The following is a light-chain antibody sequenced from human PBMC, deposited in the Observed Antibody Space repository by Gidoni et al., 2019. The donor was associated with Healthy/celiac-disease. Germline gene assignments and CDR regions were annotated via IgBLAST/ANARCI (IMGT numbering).Light chain of an antibody. CDR1: QSVSSY. CDR2: DAS. Sequence: IVLTQSPATLSWSPGERATLSCSASQSVSSYLAWYQQKPGQAPRLLIYDASNRATGIPARFSGSGSGTDFTLTISSLEPEDFAVYYCQQRSNWPRMYTFGQXTKLEIK. J-gene: IGKJ2*01. CDR3: QQRSNWPRMYT. V-gene: IGKV3-11*01.